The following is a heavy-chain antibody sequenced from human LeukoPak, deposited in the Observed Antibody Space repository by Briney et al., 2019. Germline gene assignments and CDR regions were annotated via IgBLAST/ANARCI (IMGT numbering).Heavy chain of an antibody. Sequence: ASAKVSCKASGYTFTSYDINWVRQATGQGLEWMGWMNPNSGNTGYAQKFQGRVTMTRNTSISTAYMELSSLRSEDTAVYYCARGNPSIGRFLEWLPNPDYWGQGTLVTVSS. D-gene: IGHD3-3*01. CDR3: ARGNPSIGRFLEWLPNPDY. CDR1: GYTFTSYD. V-gene: IGHV1-8*01. CDR2: MNPNSGNT. J-gene: IGHJ4*02.